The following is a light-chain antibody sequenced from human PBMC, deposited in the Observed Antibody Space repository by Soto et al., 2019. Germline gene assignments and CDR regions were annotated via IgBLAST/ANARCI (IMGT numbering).Light chain of an antibody. CDR1: SKDVGGYNF. CDR3: SSYAGSYTLV. V-gene: IGLV2-11*01. CDR2: DVS. J-gene: IGLJ2*01. Sequence: QSALTQPRSVSGSPGQSVTISCTGTSKDVGGYNFVSWYQQHPGKVPKLFIYDVSRRPSGVPDRFSGSKSGNTASLTISGLQAEDEADYYCSSYAGSYTLVFGGATKLTVL.